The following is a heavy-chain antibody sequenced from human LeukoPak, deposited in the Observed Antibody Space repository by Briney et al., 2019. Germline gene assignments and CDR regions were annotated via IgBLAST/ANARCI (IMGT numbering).Heavy chain of an antibody. Sequence: KPSETLSLTCTVSGGSISSSSYYWGWIRQPPGKGLEWIGSIYYSGSTYYNPSLKSRVTISVDTSKNQFSLKLSPVTAADTAVYYCARLLLWFGELLFGYFDYWGQGTLVTVSS. CDR2: IYYSGST. D-gene: IGHD3-10*01. V-gene: IGHV4-39*01. J-gene: IGHJ4*02. CDR3: ARLLLWFGELLFGYFDY. CDR1: GGSISSSSYY.